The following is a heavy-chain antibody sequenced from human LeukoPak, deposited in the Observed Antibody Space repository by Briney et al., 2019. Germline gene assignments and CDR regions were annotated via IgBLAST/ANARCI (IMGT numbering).Heavy chain of an antibody. D-gene: IGHD3-10*01. J-gene: IGHJ4*02. CDR2: ISWNSGSI. CDR3: AKDGPFGTLYYYFDY. V-gene: IGHV3-9*01. Sequence: PGRSLRLSCAASGFTFDDYAMHWVRQAPGKGLEWVSGISWNSGSIGYADSVKGRFTISRDNAKNSLYLQMNSLRAEDTALYYCAKDGPFGTLYYYFDYWGQGTLVTVSS. CDR1: GFTFDDYA.